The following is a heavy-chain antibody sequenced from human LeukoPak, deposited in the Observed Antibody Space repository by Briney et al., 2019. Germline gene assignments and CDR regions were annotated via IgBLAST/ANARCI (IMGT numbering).Heavy chain of an antibody. Sequence: GGSLRLSCAASGFTFGDYYMNWIRQAPGKGLEWVSYISSSSTIYYADSVKGRFTISRDNAKNSLYLQMNGLRAEDTAVYYCTRVLYSSGWYGDHYWGQGTLVTVSS. D-gene: IGHD6-19*01. J-gene: IGHJ4*02. CDR3: TRVLYSSGWYGDHY. CDR2: ISSSSTI. CDR1: GFTFGDYY. V-gene: IGHV3-69-1*01.